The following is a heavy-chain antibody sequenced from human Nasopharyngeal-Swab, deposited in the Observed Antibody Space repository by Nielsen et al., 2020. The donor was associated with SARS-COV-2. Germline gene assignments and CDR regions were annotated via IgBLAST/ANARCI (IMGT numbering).Heavy chain of an antibody. V-gene: IGHV4-34*01. CDR3: ARAGDIRYYYYGMDV. Sequence: WIRQPPGKGLEWIGYIYYTGSTNYNPSLKSRVTISVDTSKNQFSLKLSSVTAADTAVYYCARAGDIRYYYYGMDVWGQGTTVTVSS. CDR2: IYYTGST. J-gene: IGHJ6*02. D-gene: IGHD2-21*01.